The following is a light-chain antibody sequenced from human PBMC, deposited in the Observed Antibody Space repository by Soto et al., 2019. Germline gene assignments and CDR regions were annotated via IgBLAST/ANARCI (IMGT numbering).Light chain of an antibody. Sequence: DIQMTQSPSSLSASVGDRVTITCRASQTISSYLNWYQQKPGKAPKLLIYAASTLQSGVPSRFSGSGSGTEFTLTITNLQPEDFATYFCQQLNSYPRLTFGGGTKVDIK. V-gene: IGKV1-9*01. CDR2: AAS. CDR1: QTISSY. CDR3: QQLNSYPRLT. J-gene: IGKJ4*01.